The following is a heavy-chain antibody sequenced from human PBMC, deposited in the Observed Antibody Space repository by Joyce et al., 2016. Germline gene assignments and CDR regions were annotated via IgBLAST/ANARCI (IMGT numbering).Heavy chain of an antibody. Sequence: EVQLVESGGGLVQPGGSLRLSCAASGFTFSTYWMHWVRRGPGKGLVWVERMRSDGSHTSDADAVRGRFTISRDNAKNMMYLQINSLRPEDTAVYFCAREEAKSSSGLVDYWGQGTRVAVSA. CDR3: AREEAKSSSGLVDY. D-gene: IGHD6-6*01. V-gene: IGHV3-74*01. J-gene: IGHJ4*02. CDR1: GFTFSTYW. CDR2: MRSDGSHT.